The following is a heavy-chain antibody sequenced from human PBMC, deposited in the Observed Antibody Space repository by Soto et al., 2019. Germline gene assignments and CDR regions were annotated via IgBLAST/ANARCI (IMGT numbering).Heavy chain of an antibody. CDR1: GGSFSGYY. CDR3: VIKVPGQSAGARGLFDP. Sequence: SETLSLTCAVCGGSFSGYYWSWIRQPPGKGLEWIGEINHSGSTNYNPSLKSRVTISVDTSKNQFSLKLSSVTAADTAVYYCVIKVPGQSAGARGLFDPWGQGTLVTVSS. CDR2: INHSGST. V-gene: IGHV4-34*01. D-gene: IGHD2-2*01. J-gene: IGHJ5*02.